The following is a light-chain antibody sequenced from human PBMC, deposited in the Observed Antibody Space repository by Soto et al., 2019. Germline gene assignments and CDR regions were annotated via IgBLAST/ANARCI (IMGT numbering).Light chain of an antibody. J-gene: IGLJ1*01. CDR1: SSDIGAYDY. CDR2: EGT. Sequence: QSVLTQPASLSGSPGQSITISCTGTSSDIGAYDYVSWYQQHPGKAPKFIVYEGTKRPSGVSNRFSGSKSGNTASLTISGLQAEDEADYYCCSSAGSNYVFGTGTKVTVL. CDR3: CSSAGSNYV. V-gene: IGLV2-23*01.